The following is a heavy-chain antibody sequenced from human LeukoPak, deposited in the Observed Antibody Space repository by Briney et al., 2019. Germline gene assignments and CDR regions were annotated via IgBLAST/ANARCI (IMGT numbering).Heavy chain of an antibody. V-gene: IGHV1-18*01. J-gene: IGHJ6*03. CDR2: ISAYNGNT. CDR1: GYTFTSYG. D-gene: IGHD6-13*01. Sequence: ASVKVSCKASGYTFTSYGISWVRQAPGQGLEWMGWISAYNGNTNYAQKLQGRVTMTTDTSTSTAYMELRSLRSDDTAVYYCAFSSSSWPYYYYMDVWGKGTTVTVSS. CDR3: AFSSSSWPYYYYMDV.